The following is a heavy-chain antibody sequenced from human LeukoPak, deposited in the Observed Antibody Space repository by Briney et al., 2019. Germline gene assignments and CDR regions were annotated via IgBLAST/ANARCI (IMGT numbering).Heavy chain of an antibody. J-gene: IGHJ5*02. CDR2: IYYSGST. V-gene: IGHV4-30-4*08. CDR3: ARFDCSSTSCAGGWFDP. D-gene: IGHD2-2*01. Sequence: SQTLSLTCTVSGGSISSGDYYWSWIRQPPGKGLEWIGYIYYSGSTYYNPSLTSRVTISVDTSKNQFSLKLSSVTAADTAVYYCARFDCSSTSCAGGWFDPWGQGTLVTVSS. CDR1: GGSISSGDYY.